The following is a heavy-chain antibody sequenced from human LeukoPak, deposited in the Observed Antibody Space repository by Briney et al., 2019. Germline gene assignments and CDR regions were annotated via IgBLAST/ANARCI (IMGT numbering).Heavy chain of an antibody. D-gene: IGHD2-15*01. V-gene: IGHV4-39*07. J-gene: IGHJ4*02. CDR1: GGSIISSSYY. Sequence: PSETLSLTCTVSGGSIISSSYYWSWLRQSPGKGLEWIVTIYHTGRAYHNPSLKSRVTVSVDTSKNQISLRLDSVTGTDTAVYYCAREGLLPFDYWGQGTLVTVSS. CDR3: AREGLLPFDY. CDR2: IYHTGRA.